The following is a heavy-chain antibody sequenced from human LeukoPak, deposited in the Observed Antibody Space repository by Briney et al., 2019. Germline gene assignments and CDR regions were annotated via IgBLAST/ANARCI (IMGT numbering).Heavy chain of an antibody. D-gene: IGHD6-13*01. Sequence: GGSLRLSCAASGFTFSSYSMNWVRQAPGKGLEWVSYISSSSNTIYYADSVKGRFTISRDNAKNSLHLQMNSLRAEDTAVYYCAGAQQLVRNVLYWGQGTLVTVSS. CDR2: ISSSSNTI. CDR3: AGAQQLVRNVLY. V-gene: IGHV3-48*01. CDR1: GFTFSSYS. J-gene: IGHJ4*02.